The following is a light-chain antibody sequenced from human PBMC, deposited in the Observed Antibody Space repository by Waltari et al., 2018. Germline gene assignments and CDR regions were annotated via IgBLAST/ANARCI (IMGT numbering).Light chain of an antibody. Sequence: DIQMTQFPSSLSASIGDRVTITCRASHTIYNYLNWYQQYPGKAPKLLIYAASSLQSGVPSRFSVSGSGTTFTLTITNLQPEDLATYYCQQSYTNPLTVGGGTNVEIK. CDR3: QQSYTNPLT. CDR1: HTIYNY. CDR2: AAS. V-gene: IGKV1-39*01. J-gene: IGKJ4*01.